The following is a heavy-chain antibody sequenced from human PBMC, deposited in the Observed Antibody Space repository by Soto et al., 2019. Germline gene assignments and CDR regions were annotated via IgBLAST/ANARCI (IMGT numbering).Heavy chain of an antibody. CDR2: IKQDGSEK. CDR3: VRDRSGSYLEGFDY. Sequence: PGGSLRLSCAASGFTFSSFWMTWVRQAPGKGLEWVANIKQDGSEKYYVNSVKGRFTISRDNARNSLFLEMKSLRSEDTAVYSCVRDRSGSYLEGFDYWGPGTLVTVSS. D-gene: IGHD1-26*01. V-gene: IGHV3-7*01. CDR1: GFTFSSFW. J-gene: IGHJ4*02.